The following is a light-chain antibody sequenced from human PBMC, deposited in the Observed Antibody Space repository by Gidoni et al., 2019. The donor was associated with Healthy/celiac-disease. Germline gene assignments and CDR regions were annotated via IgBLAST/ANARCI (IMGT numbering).Light chain of an antibody. CDR1: SSNIGSNY. J-gene: IGLJ3*02. CDR3: AAWDDSLSGWV. Sequence: QSVLTQPTSPSRTPGQGVTISCSGSSSNIGSNYVYWYQQLPGTAPTLLIYRNNQRPSGVPDRFSGSKSGTSASLAISGLRSEDEADYYCAAWDDSLSGWVFGGGTKLTVL. CDR2: RNN. V-gene: IGLV1-47*01.